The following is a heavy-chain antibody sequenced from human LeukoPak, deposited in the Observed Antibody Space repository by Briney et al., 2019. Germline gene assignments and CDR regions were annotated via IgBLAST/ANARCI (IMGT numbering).Heavy chain of an antibody. J-gene: IGHJ4*02. V-gene: IGHV1-8*01. Sequence: ASVKVSCKASGYTFTSYDINWVRQATGQGLEWMGWRNPNSGNTGYAQRFQGRVTMTRNTSISTAYMELSSLRSEDTAVYYCARGGDCSSTSCYQFDYWGQGTLVTVSS. CDR2: RNPNSGNT. CDR1: GYTFTSYD. D-gene: IGHD2-2*01. CDR3: ARGGDCSSTSCYQFDY.